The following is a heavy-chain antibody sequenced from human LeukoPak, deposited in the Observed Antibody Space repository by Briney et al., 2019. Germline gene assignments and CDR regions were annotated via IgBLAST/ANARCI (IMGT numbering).Heavy chain of an antibody. CDR1: RFTFSSYA. J-gene: IGHJ5*02. D-gene: IGHD3-10*01. CDR2: ISGSGGST. CDR3: AKDDSRGSGSSGWFDP. V-gene: IGHV3-23*01. Sequence: PGGSLRLSCAASRFTFSSYAMSWVRQAPGKGLEWVSAISGSGGSTYYADSVKGRFTISRDNSKNTLYLQMNSLRAEDTAIYYCAKDDSRGSGSSGWFDPWGQGTLVTVSS.